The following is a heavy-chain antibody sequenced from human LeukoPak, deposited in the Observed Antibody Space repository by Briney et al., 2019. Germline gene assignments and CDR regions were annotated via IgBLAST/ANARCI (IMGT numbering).Heavy chain of an antibody. CDR1: GGSISSGGYC. CDR2: IYHSGST. D-gene: IGHD1-1*01. J-gene: IGHJ3*02. CDR3: ARGFGPLTNNGAFDI. V-gene: IGHV4-30-2*01. Sequence: PSETLSLTCAVSGGSISSGGYCWSWVRQPPGKGLEWIGYIYHSGSTYYNPSLKSRVTISVDRSKNQFSLKLSSVTAADTAVYYCARGFGPLTNNGAFDIWGQGTMVTVSS.